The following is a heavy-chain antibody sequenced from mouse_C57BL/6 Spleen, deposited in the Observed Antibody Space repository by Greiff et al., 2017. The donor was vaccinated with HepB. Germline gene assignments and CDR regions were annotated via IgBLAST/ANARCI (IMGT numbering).Heavy chain of an antibody. V-gene: IGHV1-82*01. CDR1: GYAFSSSW. Sequence: QVQLQQSGPELVKPGASVKISCKASGYAFSSSWMNWVKQRPGKGLEWIGRIYPGDGDTNYNGKFKGKATLTADKSSSTAYMQLNSLTSEDSAVYICARGGLPHLAYWGQGTLVTVSA. J-gene: IGHJ3*01. CDR2: IYPGDGDT. CDR3: ARGGLPHLAY. D-gene: IGHD2-4*01.